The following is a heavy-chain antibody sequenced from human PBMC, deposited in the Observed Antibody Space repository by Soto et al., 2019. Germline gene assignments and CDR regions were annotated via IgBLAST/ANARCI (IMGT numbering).Heavy chain of an antibody. V-gene: IGHV4-59*12. CDR2: VYYTGTT. CDR3: GIAVAEVQRAFDY. Sequence: SETLSLTCTASGGSFSSYLYLWVRQPPGKGLEWIGSVYYTGTTNYNPSPKSRVTISVDTSTTHSSLNLRSVTAADTAADYCGIAVAEVQRAFDYWGRGTLVTVSS. CDR1: GGSFSSYL. D-gene: IGHD6-13*01. J-gene: IGHJ4*02.